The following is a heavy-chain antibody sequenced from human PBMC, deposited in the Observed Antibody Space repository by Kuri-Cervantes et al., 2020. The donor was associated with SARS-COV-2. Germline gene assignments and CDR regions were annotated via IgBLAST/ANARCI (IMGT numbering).Heavy chain of an antibody. J-gene: IGHJ4*02. D-gene: IGHD3-3*01. CDR1: GFTFGDYA. V-gene: IGHV3-49*04. Sequence: GESLKISCTASGFTFGDYAMSWVRQAPGKGLEWVGFIRSKAYGGTTEYAASVKGRFTISRDDSKSIAYLQMNSLKTEDTAVYYCTRDGFWSGYSNYWGQGTLVTVSS. CDR2: IRSKAYGGTT. CDR3: TRDGFWSGYSNY.